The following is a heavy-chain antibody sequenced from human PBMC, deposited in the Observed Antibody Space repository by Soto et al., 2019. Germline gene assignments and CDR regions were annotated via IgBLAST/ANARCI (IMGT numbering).Heavy chain of an antibody. CDR1: GGTFSSYT. J-gene: IGHJ5*02. CDR2: IIPILGIA. CDR3: ARSLIAAAGTGWFDP. Sequence: QVQLVQSGAEVKKPGSSVKVSCKASGGTFSSYTISWVRQAPGQGLEWMGRIIPILGIANYAQKFQGRVTITADKSTSTAYMELSSLSSEDTAVYYCARSLIAAAGTGWFDPWGQGTLVTVSS. D-gene: IGHD6-13*01. V-gene: IGHV1-69*02.